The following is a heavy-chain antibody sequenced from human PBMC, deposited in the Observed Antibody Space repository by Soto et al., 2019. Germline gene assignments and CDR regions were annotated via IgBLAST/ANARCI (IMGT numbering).Heavy chain of an antibody. J-gene: IGHJ4*02. V-gene: IGHV3-72*01. D-gene: IGHD1-26*01. CDR3: ARGSRSGRKDY. CDR1: GFTFSDHY. Sequence: PGGSLRLSCAASGFTFSDHYMDWVRQAPGKGLEWVGRTRNKANSYTTEYAASVKGRFTISRDDSKNSLYLQMNSLKTEDTAVYYCARGSRSGRKDYWGQGTLVTVSS. CDR2: TRNKANSYTT.